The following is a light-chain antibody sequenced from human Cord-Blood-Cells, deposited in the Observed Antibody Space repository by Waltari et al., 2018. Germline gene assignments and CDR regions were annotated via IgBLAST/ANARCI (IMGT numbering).Light chain of an antibody. J-gene: IGKJ2*01. CDR2: AAS. V-gene: IGKV1-39*01. CDR1: QSISSY. CDR3: QQSYSTPYT. Sequence: DIQMTQSPSSLSASVGERVTITCRASQSISSYLNWYQQKPGIVPKLLIYAASSLQSGVPSRFSGSGSGTDCTLTISRLQPEDFATYYCQQSYSTPYTFGQGTKLEIK.